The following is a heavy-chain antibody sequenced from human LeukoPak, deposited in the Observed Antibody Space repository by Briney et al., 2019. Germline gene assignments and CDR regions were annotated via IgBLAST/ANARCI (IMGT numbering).Heavy chain of an antibody. Sequence: PGGSLRLSCAASGFTFSSYAMSWVRQAPGKGLEWVSAIRGSGGSTYYADSVKGRFTMSRDNSKNTLYLQMNSLRAEDTAVYYCAKGEYSSSWYAEYFQHWGQGTLVTVSS. CDR3: AKGEYSSSWYAEYFQH. CDR1: GFTFSSYA. D-gene: IGHD6-13*01. J-gene: IGHJ1*01. V-gene: IGHV3-23*01. CDR2: IRGSGGST.